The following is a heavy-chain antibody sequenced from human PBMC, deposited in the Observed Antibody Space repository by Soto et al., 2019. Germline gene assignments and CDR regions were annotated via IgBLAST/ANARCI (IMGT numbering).Heavy chain of an antibody. Sequence: SETLSLTCTVSGDSLSSGGYSWNWIRQHPVKGLEWIAYMYYSGTTYYNPSLKSRLTMSVVKSNHQFSLNLTSVTAADTAIYYCARGVAVAGLDYWGQGILVTVSS. D-gene: IGHD6-19*01. CDR1: GDSLSSGGYS. J-gene: IGHJ4*02. CDR2: MYYSGTT. V-gene: IGHV4-31*03. CDR3: ARGVAVAGLDY.